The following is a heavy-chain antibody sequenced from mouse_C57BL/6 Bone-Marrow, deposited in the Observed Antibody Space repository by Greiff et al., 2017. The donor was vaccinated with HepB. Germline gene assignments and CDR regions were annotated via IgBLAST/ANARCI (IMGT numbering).Heavy chain of an antibody. D-gene: IGHD1-1*01. J-gene: IGHJ3*01. CDR2: ISSGGSYT. CDR1: GFTFSSYG. V-gene: IGHV5-6*01. Sequence: EVQGVEPGGDLVKPGGSLKLSCAASGFTFSSYGMSWVRQTPDKRLEWVATISSGGSYTYYPDSVKGRFTISRDNAKKTLYLQMSSLKSEDTAMYYCARRYGSSSAWFAYWGQGTLVTVSA. CDR3: ARRYGSSSAWFAY.